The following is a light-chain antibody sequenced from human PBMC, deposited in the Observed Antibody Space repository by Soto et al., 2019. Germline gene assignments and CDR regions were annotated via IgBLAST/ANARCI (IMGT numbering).Light chain of an antibody. CDR1: QSVNSDY. CDR2: IAS. J-gene: IGKJ1*01. Sequence: EIVLTQSPGTLSLIPGERATLSCRATQSVNSDYLAWYQQKPGQAPRLLIYIASRRATGIPDRFSGSGSGTDFTLTIDRLETEDFAVYYCQHYGRSPWTFGQGTKVEIK. V-gene: IGKV3-20*01. CDR3: QHYGRSPWT.